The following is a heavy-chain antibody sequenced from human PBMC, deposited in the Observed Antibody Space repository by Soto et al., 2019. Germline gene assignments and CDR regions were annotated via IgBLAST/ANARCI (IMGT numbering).Heavy chain of an antibody. CDR1: GYTFTSYG. V-gene: IGHV1-18*01. Sequence: ASVKVSCKASGYTFTSYGISWVRQAPGQGLEWMGWISAYNGNTNYAQKLQGRVTMTTDTSTSTAYMELSSLRSDDTAVYYCAREHQDISSGWARTVRPFDYWGQGTLVTVSS. CDR3: AREHQDISSGWARTVRPFDY. D-gene: IGHD6-19*01. J-gene: IGHJ4*02. CDR2: ISAYNGNT.